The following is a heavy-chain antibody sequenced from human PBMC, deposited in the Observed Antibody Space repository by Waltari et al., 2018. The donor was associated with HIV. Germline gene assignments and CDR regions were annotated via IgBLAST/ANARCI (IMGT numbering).Heavy chain of an antibody. V-gene: IGHV3-9*01. D-gene: IGHD3-10*01. J-gene: IGHJ6*02. CDR1: GFTFDDYA. CDR3: AKGTAEYYGSGRLGV. CDR2: SSGNGGSI. Sequence: EVQLVESGGGLVQPGRSLRLSCAASGFTFDDYAMHWDRQAPGKGREWVSGSSGNGGSIGYADLGKCGFTIARDNAKNSLYLQMNSRRAEDTALYYCAKGTAEYYGSGRLGVWGQGTTVTVSS.